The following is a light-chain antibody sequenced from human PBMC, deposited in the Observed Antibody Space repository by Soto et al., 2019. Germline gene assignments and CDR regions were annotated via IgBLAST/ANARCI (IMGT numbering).Light chain of an antibody. Sequence: QLVLTQPPSASGSPGQSVTISCTGTSSDIGGYNYVSWYQQHPGKAPKLMIYEVSKRPSGVPDRFSGSKSGNTASLTVSGLQAEDEADYYCSSFAGTNNYVFGTATKLTVL. CDR1: SSDIGGYNY. J-gene: IGLJ1*01. CDR3: SSFAGTNNYV. CDR2: EVS. V-gene: IGLV2-8*01.